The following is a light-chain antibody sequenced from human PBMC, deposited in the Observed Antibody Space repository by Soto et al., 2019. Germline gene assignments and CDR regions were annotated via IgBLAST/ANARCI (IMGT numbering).Light chain of an antibody. V-gene: IGKV3-20*01. CDR2: GAS. J-gene: IGKJ3*01. CDR3: QQNGRTPT. CDR1: QSVSSSY. Sequence: EIVLTQSPGTLSLSPGERATLSCRASQSVSSSYLAWYQQKPGQAPRLLIYGASSRATGIPGRFSGSGSGTDFTLIISRLEPEDCGVYYCQQNGRTPTFGPGTKVDIK.